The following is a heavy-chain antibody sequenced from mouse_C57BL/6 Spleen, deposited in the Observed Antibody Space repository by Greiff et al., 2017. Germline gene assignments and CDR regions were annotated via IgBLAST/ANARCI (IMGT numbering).Heavy chain of an antibody. Sequence: VQLQQSGAELVRPGTSVKVSCKASGYAFTNYLIEWVKQRPGQGLEWIGVINPGSGGTNYNEKFKGKATLTADKSSSTAYMQLNSLTSEDSAVYFCARSVTMVFDYWGQGTTLTVSS. CDR2: INPGSGGT. J-gene: IGHJ2*01. D-gene: IGHD1-1*02. CDR3: ARSVTMVFDY. CDR1: GYAFTNYL. V-gene: IGHV1-54*01.